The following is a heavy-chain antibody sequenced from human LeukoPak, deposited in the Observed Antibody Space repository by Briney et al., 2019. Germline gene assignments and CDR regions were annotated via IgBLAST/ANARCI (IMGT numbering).Heavy chain of an antibody. CDR2: ISRSGSSI. D-gene: IGHD4-17*01. CDR3: ARSTVTNYFDY. V-gene: IGHV3-48*03. J-gene: IGHJ4*02. CDR1: GFTFNDYE. Sequence: GGSLRFSCAASGFTFNDYEMNWVRQAPGKGLEWISYISRSGSSIYYADSVQGRFAISRDNAKNSLYLQVNSLRAEDTAVYYCARSTVTNYFDYWGQGTLVTVSS.